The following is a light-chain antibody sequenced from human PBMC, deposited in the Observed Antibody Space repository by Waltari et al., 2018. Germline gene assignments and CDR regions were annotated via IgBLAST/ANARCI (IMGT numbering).Light chain of an antibody. CDR3: QSYDSSLSGSRVV. CDR2: GNS. CDR1: SSNIGAGYD. J-gene: IGLJ2*01. V-gene: IGLV1-40*01. Sequence: QSVLPQPPSVSGAPGQRVTISCTGSSSNIGAGYDVHWSQQLPGTAPKLLIYGNSNRPSGVPDRFSGSKSGTSASLAITGLQAEDEADYYCQSYDSSLSGSRVVFGGGTKLTVL.